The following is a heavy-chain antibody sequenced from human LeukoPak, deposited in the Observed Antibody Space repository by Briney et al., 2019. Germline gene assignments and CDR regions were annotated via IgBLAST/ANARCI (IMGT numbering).Heavy chain of an antibody. D-gene: IGHD4-23*01. CDR3: ARLVSAVVTPRVGYYYYGMDV. V-gene: IGHV5-51*01. Sequence: GESLNISCQGSGQRFTSFWIVWVRQMPGKGLEWMGTIYPADSKTTYSPSFQGQVTISADKSVRTAYLEWSSLKASDTAMYYCARLVSAVVTPRVGYYYYGMDVWGQGTTVTVSS. J-gene: IGHJ6*02. CDR1: GQRFTSFW. CDR2: IYPADSKT.